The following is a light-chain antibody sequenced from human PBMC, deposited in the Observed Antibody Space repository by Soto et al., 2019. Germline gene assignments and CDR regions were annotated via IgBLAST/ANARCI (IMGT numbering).Light chain of an antibody. V-gene: IGKV3-20*01. Sequence: SPGTLSLSPGERATVSCRPSQSVSNNYLAWYQQKPGQAPRLLIYDASNRATGIPDRFSGSGSGTDFTLTISRLEPEDFAVYYCQQYGSSIIFGQGTRLEIK. CDR1: QSVSNNY. CDR2: DAS. CDR3: QQYGSSII. J-gene: IGKJ5*01.